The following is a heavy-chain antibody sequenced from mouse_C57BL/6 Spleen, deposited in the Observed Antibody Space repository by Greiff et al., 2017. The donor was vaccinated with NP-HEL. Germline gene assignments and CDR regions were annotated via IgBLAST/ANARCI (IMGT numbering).Heavy chain of an antibody. D-gene: IGHD1-1*01. CDR3: ARPITTVVGGYYFDY. Sequence: VQLQQSGAELVRPGSSVKLSCKASGYTFTSYWMHWVKQRPIQGLEWIGNIDPSDSETHYNQKFKDKATLTVDKSSSTAYMQLSSLTSEDSAVYCCARPITTVVGGYYFDYWGQGTTLTVSS. V-gene: IGHV1-52*01. J-gene: IGHJ2*01. CDR2: IDPSDSET. CDR1: GYTFTSYW.